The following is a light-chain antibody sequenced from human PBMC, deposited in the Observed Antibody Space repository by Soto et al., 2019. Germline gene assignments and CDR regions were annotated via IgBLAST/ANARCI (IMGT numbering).Light chain of an antibody. CDR2: SNN. CDR3: AAWDDRLTGHVV. Sequence: QSVLTQPPSASGTPGQRVTISCSGSSFNIGSNSVNWYQQLPGAAPKLLIYSNNQRPSGVPDRFSGSKSDTSASLAISGLQSEDEADYYCAAWDDRLTGHVVFGGGTKLTVL. CDR1: SFNIGSNS. J-gene: IGLJ2*01. V-gene: IGLV1-44*01.